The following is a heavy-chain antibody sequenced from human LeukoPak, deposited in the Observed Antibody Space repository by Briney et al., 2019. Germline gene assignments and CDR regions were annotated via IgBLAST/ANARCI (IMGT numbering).Heavy chain of an antibody. Sequence: ASVKVSCKASGYTFTGYYMHWVRQAPGQGLEWMGWINPNSDGTNYAQKFQGWVTMTRDTSISTAYMELSRLRSDDTAVYYCARAANPYCSGGSCYSGSTYYYGMDVWGKGTTVTVSS. CDR1: GYTFTGYY. J-gene: IGHJ6*04. D-gene: IGHD2-15*01. CDR3: ARAANPYCSGGSCYSGSTYYYGMDV. V-gene: IGHV1-2*04. CDR2: INPNSDGT.